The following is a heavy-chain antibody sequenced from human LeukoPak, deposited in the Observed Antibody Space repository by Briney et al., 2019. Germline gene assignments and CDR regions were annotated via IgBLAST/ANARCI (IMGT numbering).Heavy chain of an antibody. V-gene: IGHV4-39*07. CDR1: GDSLRTTTYY. D-gene: IGHD2-15*01. J-gene: IGHJ3*02. CDR3: ARASEVSTIDVVVAPYDAFDI. Sequence: SETLSLTCTVSGDSLRTTTYYWNWIRQPPGKGLEWIGGLYHSGTIYYNPSLKSRVTISADKSKNHFSLKLTSVTAADTAVYYCARASEVSTIDVVVAPYDAFDIWGQGTMVTVSS. CDR2: LYHSGTI.